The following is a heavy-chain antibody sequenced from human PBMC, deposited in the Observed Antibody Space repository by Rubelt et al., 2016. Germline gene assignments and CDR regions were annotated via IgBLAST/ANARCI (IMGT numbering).Heavy chain of an antibody. V-gene: IGHV4-34*01. CDR3: ARGHGFWSGYYYYYYGMDG. D-gene: IGHD3-3*01. CDR2: INHSGST. J-gene: IGHJ6*02. Sequence: QVQLQQWGAGLLKPSETLSLTCAVYGGSFSGYYWSWIRQPPGKGLEWIGEINHSGSTNYNPSLKSRVTISVDTSKNQFSLKLSSVTAADTAVYYCARGHGFWSGYYYYYYGMDGWGQGTTVTVSS. CDR1: GGSFSGYY.